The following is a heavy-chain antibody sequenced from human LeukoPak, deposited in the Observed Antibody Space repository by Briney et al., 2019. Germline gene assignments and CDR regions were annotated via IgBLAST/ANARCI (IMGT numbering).Heavy chain of an antibody. V-gene: IGHV5-10-1*01. D-gene: IGHD4-11*01. CDR3: ARLFMTTVTEEGY. CDR2: IDPSDSYT. CDR1: GYSFTSYW. J-gene: IGHJ4*02. Sequence: LGESLKISCKGSGYSFTSYWISWVRQMPGKGLEWMGRIDPSDSYTNYSPSFQGHVTISADKSISTAYLQWSSLKASDTAMYYCARLFMTTVTEEGYWGQGTLVTVSS.